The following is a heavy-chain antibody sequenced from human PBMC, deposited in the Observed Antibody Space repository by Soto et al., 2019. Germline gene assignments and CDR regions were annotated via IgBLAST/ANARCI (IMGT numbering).Heavy chain of an antibody. Sequence: EVQLLESGGGLVQPGGSLRLSCAASGFTFSSYAMSWVRQAPGKGLEWVSAISGSGGSTYYADSVKGRFTISRDNSKNTLSVQMNSLRAEDTAVYYCAKEGGYCSSTSCYGRVYYWGQGTLVTVSS. CDR1: GFTFSSYA. CDR3: AKEGGYCSSTSCYGRVYY. CDR2: ISGSGGST. V-gene: IGHV3-23*01. J-gene: IGHJ4*02. D-gene: IGHD2-2*03.